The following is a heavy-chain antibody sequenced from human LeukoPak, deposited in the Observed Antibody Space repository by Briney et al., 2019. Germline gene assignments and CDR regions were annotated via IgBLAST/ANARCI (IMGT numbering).Heavy chain of an antibody. CDR3: AREYPSTYNFDS. D-gene: IGHD1-1*01. CDR1: GYTFSSYH. CDR2: INPSGGST. V-gene: IGHV1-46*01. Sequence: ASVKVSCKASGYTFSSYHMHWVRQAPGQGLAWMGIINPSGGSTSHAQKFQGRVTMTWDTSTSTVYMELSSLRSEDTAVYYCAREYPSTYNFDSWGQGTLVTVSS. J-gene: IGHJ4*02.